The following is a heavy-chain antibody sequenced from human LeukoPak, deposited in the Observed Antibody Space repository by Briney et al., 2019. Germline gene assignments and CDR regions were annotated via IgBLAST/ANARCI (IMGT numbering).Heavy chain of an antibody. Sequence: PSETLSLTCAVYGGPFSGYYWSWIRQPPWKGLEWIGEINHSGSANYNPSLKSRVTISVDMFKNQFSLKLSSVTAADTAVYYCARARGDYYDSSGYYSAFDYWGQGTLVTVSS. D-gene: IGHD3-22*01. J-gene: IGHJ4*02. V-gene: IGHV4-34*01. CDR1: GGPFSGYY. CDR2: INHSGSA. CDR3: ARARGDYYDSSGYYSAFDY.